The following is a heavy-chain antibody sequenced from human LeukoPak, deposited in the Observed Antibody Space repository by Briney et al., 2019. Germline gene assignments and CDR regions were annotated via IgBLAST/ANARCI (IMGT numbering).Heavy chain of an antibody. Sequence: GGSLRLSCAASGFTFSNYGMSWVRQAPGKGLEWVSSVSGSGGTTFYADSVKGRFTISRDNAKNSLNLQMNSLRAEDTAVYYCAREDSSSYYFDYWGQGILVTVSS. CDR3: AREDSSSYYFDY. CDR1: GFTFSNYG. J-gene: IGHJ4*02. CDR2: VSGSGGTT. V-gene: IGHV3-23*01. D-gene: IGHD3-22*01.